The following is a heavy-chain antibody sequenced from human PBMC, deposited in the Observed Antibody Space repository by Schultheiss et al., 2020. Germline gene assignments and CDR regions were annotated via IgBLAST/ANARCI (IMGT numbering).Heavy chain of an antibody. CDR1: GFTFSNYA. J-gene: IGHJ5*02. CDR3: ARQGVPTALYAVGSWFDP. CDR2: IWYDGSNK. Sequence: GESLKISCAASGFTFSNYAMHWVRQAPGKGLEWVAVIWYDGSNKYYADSVKGRFTISRDNSKNTLYLQMNSLRAEDTAVYYCARQGVPTALYAVGSWFDPWGQGTLVTVSS. V-gene: IGHV3-33*08. D-gene: IGHD2-2*01.